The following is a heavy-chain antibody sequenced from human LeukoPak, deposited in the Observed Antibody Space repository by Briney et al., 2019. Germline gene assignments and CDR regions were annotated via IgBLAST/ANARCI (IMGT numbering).Heavy chain of an antibody. J-gene: IGHJ4*02. D-gene: IGHD6-13*01. CDR3: ARDSSAAVS. Sequence: PGGSLRLSCAASAFTVSSYSITWVRQAPGKGLEWVSSISSGGSYKYYADSVKGRFTISRDNAKNSLYLQMNSLRAEDTAVYYCARDSSAAVSWGQGTLVTVSS. V-gene: IGHV3-21*01. CDR1: AFTVSSYS. CDR2: ISSGGSYK.